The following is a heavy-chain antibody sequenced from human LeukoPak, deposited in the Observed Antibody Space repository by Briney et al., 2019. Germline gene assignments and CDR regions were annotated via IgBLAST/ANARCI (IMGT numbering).Heavy chain of an antibody. CDR3: ARAAVTAIRDWLDP. V-gene: IGHV3-30*05. J-gene: IGHJ5*02. Sequence: ADSVKGRFTISRDNSKNALFLQMSSLRSEGTAVYFCARAAVTAIRDWLDPWGQGTLVTVSS. D-gene: IGHD2-21*02.